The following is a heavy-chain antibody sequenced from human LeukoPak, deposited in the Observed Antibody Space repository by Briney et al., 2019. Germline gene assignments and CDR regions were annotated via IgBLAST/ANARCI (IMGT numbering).Heavy chain of an antibody. D-gene: IGHD2-8*02. CDR3: AREESGGYFDY. J-gene: IGHJ4*02. CDR1: GFTFTNYY. CDR2: INPSGSST. V-gene: IGHV1-46*01. Sequence: ASVKVSCKASGFTFTNYYMHWVRQAPGQGLEWMGLINPSGSSTNYAQKVRGRVTMTRDTSTTTVYMELSSLRSEDTAVYYCAREESGGYFDYGGQGTLVTVSS.